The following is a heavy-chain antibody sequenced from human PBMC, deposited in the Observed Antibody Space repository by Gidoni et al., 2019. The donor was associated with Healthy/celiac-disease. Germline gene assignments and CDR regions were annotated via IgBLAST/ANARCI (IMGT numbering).Heavy chain of an antibody. J-gene: IGHJ4*02. CDR2: ISGSGGST. CDR1: GFPFSSYA. Sequence: EVQLLESGGGLVQPGGSLRLSCAASGFPFSSYAMSWVRQAPGKGLEWVSAISGSGGSTYYADSVKGRFTISRDNSKNTLYLQMNSLRAEDTAVYYCAKDRSRIVVVTAINDYWGQGTLVTVSS. V-gene: IGHV3-23*01. CDR3: AKDRSRIVVVTAINDY. D-gene: IGHD2-21*02.